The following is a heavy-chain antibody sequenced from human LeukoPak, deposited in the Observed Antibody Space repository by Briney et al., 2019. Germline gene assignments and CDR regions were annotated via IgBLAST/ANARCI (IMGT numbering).Heavy chain of an antibody. CDR2: IYHSGST. J-gene: IGHJ4*02. D-gene: IGHD3-22*01. V-gene: IGHV4-39*07. Sequence: SETLSLTCTVSGGSISSSSYYWGWIRQPPGKGLEWIGSIYHSGSTYYNPSLKSRVTISVDTSKNQFSLKLSSVTAADTAVYYCARGLSTMIVGDWGQGTLVTVSS. CDR1: GGSISSSSYY. CDR3: ARGLSTMIVGD.